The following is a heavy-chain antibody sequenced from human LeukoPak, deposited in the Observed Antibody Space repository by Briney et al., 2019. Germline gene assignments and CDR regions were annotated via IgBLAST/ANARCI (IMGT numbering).Heavy chain of an antibody. V-gene: IGHV1-18*04. J-gene: IGHJ4*02. CDR3: ARVYDGFSSGWYYFDY. CDR2: ISAYNGNT. CDR1: GYTFTGYY. Sequence: ASVKVSCKASGYTFTGYYVHWVRQAPGQGLEWMGWISAYNGNTKYAQKLQGRVTMTTDTSTSTAYMELRSLRSDDTAVYYCARVYDGFSSGWYYFDYWGQGTLVTVSS. D-gene: IGHD6-19*01.